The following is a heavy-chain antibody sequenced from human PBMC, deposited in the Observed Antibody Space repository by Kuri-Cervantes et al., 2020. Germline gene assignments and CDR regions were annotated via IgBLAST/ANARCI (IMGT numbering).Heavy chain of an antibody. CDR3: ARARGYKIEFDH. V-gene: IGHV1-2*02. D-gene: IGHD5-18*01. CDR2: INPNSGGT. CDR1: RYTFTGYY. Sequence: ASVKVSCKASRYTFTGYYMHWVRQAPGQGLEWMGWINPNSGGTNYAQKLQGRVTMTTDTSTSAAYMELRSLRSDDTAVYYCARARGYKIEFDHWGQGTLVTVSS. J-gene: IGHJ4*02.